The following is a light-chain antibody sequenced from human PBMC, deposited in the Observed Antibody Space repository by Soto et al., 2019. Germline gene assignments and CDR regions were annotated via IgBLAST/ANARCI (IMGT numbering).Light chain of an antibody. J-gene: IGKJ2*01. CDR1: QSVSSN. V-gene: IGKV3-15*01. CDR3: QHYNDWVKT. CDR2: GAS. Sequence: EIVMTQSPATLSVSPGERATLSCRASQSVSSNLAWYQQKPGQAPRLLIYGASTRATGIPARFSGSGSGTEFTLTISSRQSEDLAVYYCQHYNDWVKTFGQGTKLEIK.